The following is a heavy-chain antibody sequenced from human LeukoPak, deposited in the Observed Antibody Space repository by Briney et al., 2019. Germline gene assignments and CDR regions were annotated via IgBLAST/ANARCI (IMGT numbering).Heavy chain of an antibody. J-gene: IGHJ4*02. CDR1: GDSVSSNSAA. D-gene: IGHD3-10*01. Sequence: SQTLSLTCAISGDSVSSNSAAWNWIRQSPSRGLEWLGRTYYRSKWYNDYAVSVKSRITINPDTSKNQFSLQLNSVTPEDTAVYYCARVRLLWFGELSPRYFDYWGQGTPVTVSS. CDR2: TYYRSKWYN. CDR3: ARVRLLWFGELSPRYFDY. V-gene: IGHV6-1*01.